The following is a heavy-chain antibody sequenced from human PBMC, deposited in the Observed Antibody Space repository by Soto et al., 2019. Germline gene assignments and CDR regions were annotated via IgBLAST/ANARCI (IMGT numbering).Heavy chain of an antibody. V-gene: IGHV3-23*01. CDR3: AKVPHGDIIPPTHDC. CDR1: GFGFTFSTSA. Sequence: GGSLRLSCAASGFGFTFSTSAMILVRQSPGKGLEWVSTFRESGGTTHYANSVKGRFTISRDTSKNMLYLQMNSLRAEDTAIYYCAKVPHGDIIPPTHDCWGNGPLFTVSS. J-gene: IGHJ4*01. CDR2: FRESGGTT. D-gene: IGHD2-15*01.